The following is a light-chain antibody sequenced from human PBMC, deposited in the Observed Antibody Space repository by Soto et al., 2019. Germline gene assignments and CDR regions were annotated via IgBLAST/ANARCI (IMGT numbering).Light chain of an antibody. J-gene: IGKJ2*01. V-gene: IGKV1-5*01. Sequence: DVQMTQSPSTLSASVGDRVAITCRASHNINNWLVWYQQKPGKAPKLLIYDASSLVSGVPLRFSGSGSGTEFTLTISSLQPDDFATYYCQQSDGYFGQGTSLEI. CDR2: DAS. CDR1: HNINNW. CDR3: QQSDGY.